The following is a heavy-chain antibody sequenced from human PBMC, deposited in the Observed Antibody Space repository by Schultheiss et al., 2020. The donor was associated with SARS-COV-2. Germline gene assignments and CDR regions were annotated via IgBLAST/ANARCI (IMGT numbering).Heavy chain of an antibody. CDR3: ARDLGQWELLRRTSYFDY. CDR2: IKSKTDGGTT. J-gene: IGHJ4*02. D-gene: IGHD1-26*01. Sequence: GGSLRLSCAASGFTFSNAWMSWVRQAPGKGLEWVGRIKSKTDGGTTDYAAPVKGRFTISRDDSKNTLYLQMNSLKTEDTAVYYCARDLGQWELLRRTSYFDYWGQGTLVTVSS. V-gene: IGHV3-15*01. CDR1: GFTFSNAW.